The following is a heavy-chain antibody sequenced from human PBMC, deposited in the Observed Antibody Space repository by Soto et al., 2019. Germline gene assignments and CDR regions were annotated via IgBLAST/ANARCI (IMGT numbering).Heavy chain of an antibody. CDR3: AKDTNLAQWLVRNLYYYYYYMDV. J-gene: IGHJ6*03. Sequence: QVQLVESGGGVVQPGRSLRLSCAASGFTFSSYGMHWVRQAPGKGLEWVAVISYDGSNKYYADSVKGRFTISRDNSKNTLYLQMNSLRADDTAVYYCAKDTNLAQWLVRNLYYYYYYMDVWGKGTTVTVSS. CDR2: ISYDGSNK. CDR1: GFTFSSYG. V-gene: IGHV3-30*18. D-gene: IGHD6-19*01.